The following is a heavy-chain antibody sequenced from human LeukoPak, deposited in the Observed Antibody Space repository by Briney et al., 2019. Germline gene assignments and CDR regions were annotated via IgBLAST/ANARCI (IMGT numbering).Heavy chain of an antibody. CDR3: AKDGAGYYDFWSGYSDPYYFDY. CDR1: GFTFSSYA. V-gene: IGHV3-30-3*01. Sequence: GGSLRLSCAASGFTFSSYAMHWVRQAPGKGLEWVAVISHDGSNKYYADSVKGRFTISRDNSKNTLYLQMNSLRAEDTAVYYCAKDGAGYYDFWSGYSDPYYFDYWGQGTLVTVSS. D-gene: IGHD3-3*01. CDR2: ISHDGSNK. J-gene: IGHJ4*02.